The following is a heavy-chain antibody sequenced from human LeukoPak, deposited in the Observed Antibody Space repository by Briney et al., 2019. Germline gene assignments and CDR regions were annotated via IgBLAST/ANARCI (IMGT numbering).Heavy chain of an antibody. CDR2: ISYGGTYE. CDR3: VRDSTYYYDSGSSGPHYFDN. D-gene: IGHD3-10*01. V-gene: IGHV3-30*01. J-gene: IGHJ4*02. Sequence: GKSLRLSCAASGFTFSNYAMHWVRQAPGKGLEWVSLISYGGTYEYYADSVKGRFTISRDNSKNTLYLQLNSLRAEDTAVYYCVRDSTYYYDSGSSGPHYFDNWGQGTLVTVSS. CDR1: GFTFSNYA.